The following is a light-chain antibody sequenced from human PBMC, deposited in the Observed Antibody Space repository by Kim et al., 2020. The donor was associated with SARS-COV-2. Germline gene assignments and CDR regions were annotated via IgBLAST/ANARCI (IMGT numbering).Light chain of an antibody. CDR2: QDS. V-gene: IGLV3-1*01. CDR1: KLGDKY. Sequence: SYELTQPPSVSVSPGQTASITCSGDKLGDKYACWYQQKPGQSPVLVIYQDSKRPSGIPERFSGSNSGNTATLTISGTQAMDEAVYYCQAWDSSTAVFGTGTKFIVL. J-gene: IGLJ1*01. CDR3: QAWDSSTAV.